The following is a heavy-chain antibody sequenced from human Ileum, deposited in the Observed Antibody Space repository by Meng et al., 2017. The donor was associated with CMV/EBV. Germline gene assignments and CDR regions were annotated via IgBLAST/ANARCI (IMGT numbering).Heavy chain of an antibody. D-gene: IGHD5-24*01. CDR2: VNNRGRT. J-gene: IGHJ1*01. CDR3: ASGRLQFTPSALQH. CDR1: GEPLNGFF. Sequence: VQLQQWGVGLLKPSETLSLTCAVSGEPLNGFFCSWIRQPPGRGLEWIGEVNNRGRTNYNPSLKSRLTISIDTSKRQLSLMVTSVTAADSAIYYCASGRLQFTPSALQHWGPGTLVTVSS. V-gene: IGHV4-34*02.